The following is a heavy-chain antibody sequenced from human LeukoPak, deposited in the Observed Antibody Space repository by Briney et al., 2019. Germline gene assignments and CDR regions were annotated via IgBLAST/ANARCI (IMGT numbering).Heavy chain of an antibody. CDR2: IYSGGST. J-gene: IGHJ4*02. CDR3: ARDLHRRALDY. Sequence: GGSLRLSCAASGFTVSSNYMSWVRQAPGKGLEWVSVIYSGGSTYCADSVKGRFTISRDNSKNTLYLQMNSLRAEDTAVYYCARDLHRRALDYWGQGALVTVSS. V-gene: IGHV3-66*01. CDR1: GFTVSSNY.